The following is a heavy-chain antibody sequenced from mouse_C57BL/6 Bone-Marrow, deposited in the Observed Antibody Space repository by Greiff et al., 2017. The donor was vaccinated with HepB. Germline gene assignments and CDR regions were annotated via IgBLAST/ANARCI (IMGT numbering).Heavy chain of an antibody. J-gene: IGHJ3*01. D-gene: IGHD2-4*01. V-gene: IGHV14-4*01. CDR2: IDPENGDT. Sequence: EVQLQQSGAELVRPGASVKLSCTASGFNIKDDYMHWVKQRPEQGLEWIGWIDPENGDTEYASKFQGKATITADTSSNTAYLQLSSLTSEDTAVYYGTKEGIYYDHWGFAYWGQGTLVTVSA. CDR1: GFNIKDDY. CDR3: TKEGIYYDHWGFAY.